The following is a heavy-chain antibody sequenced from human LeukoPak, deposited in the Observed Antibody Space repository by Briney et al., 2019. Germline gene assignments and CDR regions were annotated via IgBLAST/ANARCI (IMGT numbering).Heavy chain of an antibody. CDR1: GYTFTGYY. CDR3: ARDRYCSNGVCSGEFDY. V-gene: IGHV1-2*02. D-gene: IGHD2-8*01. CDR2: INPNSGGT. J-gene: IGHJ4*02. Sequence: ASVKVSCKASGYTFTGYYMHWVRQAPGQGLEWMGWINPNSGGTNYAQKFQGRVTMTRDTSASTAYMELSSLRSEDTAVYYCARDRYCSNGVCSGEFDYWGQGTLVTVSS.